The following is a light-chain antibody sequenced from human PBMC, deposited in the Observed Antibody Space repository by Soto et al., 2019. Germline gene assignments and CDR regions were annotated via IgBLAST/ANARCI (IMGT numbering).Light chain of an antibody. V-gene: IGKV3-20*01. CDR3: QQYDNSPIT. Sequence: IVLTQSPGTLSLSPGERATLSCRASQSVSSSYLAWYQQKPGQAPRLLIYGASTRATGIPARFSGTGSETDFTLTISRLEPEDFAVYYCQQYDNSPITFGQGTRLEIK. CDR2: GAS. J-gene: IGKJ5*01. CDR1: QSVSSSY.